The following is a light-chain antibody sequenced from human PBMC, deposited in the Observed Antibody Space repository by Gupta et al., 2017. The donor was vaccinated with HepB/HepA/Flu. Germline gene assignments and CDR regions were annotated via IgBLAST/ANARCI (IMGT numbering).Light chain of an antibody. CDR1: QSVSSN. CDR3: QQYNNWPT. J-gene: IGKJ3*01. V-gene: IGKV3-15*01. CDR2: GAS. Sequence: EIVMTQSPATLSVSPGERATLSCRASQSVSSNLAWYQQKPGQAPRLLIYGASTRANGIPDRFSGSGSGTEFTLTISSLQSEDFAVYYGQQYNNWPTFGPGTNVDIK.